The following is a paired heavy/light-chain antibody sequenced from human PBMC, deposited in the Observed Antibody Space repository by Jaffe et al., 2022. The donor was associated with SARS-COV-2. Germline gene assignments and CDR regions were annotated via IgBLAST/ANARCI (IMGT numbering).Heavy chain of an antibody. CDR1: GYSFTDYS. J-gene: IGHJ4*02. D-gene: IGHD3-22*01. CDR3: ARGIWTRGLSDYYLDS. V-gene: IGHV1-3*01. Sequence: QVQLVQSGAEVREPGASVKVSCKASGYSFTDYSMHWVRQAPGQRLEWMGWINAGNGNTKYSQKFQDRVTVTRDMSASTAYMELSSLRSEDTAVYYCARGIWTRGLSDYYLDSWGQGTLVTVST. CDR2: INAGNGNT.
Light chain of an antibody. V-gene: IGKV1-5*03. Sequence: DIQMTQSPSTLSASVGDRVTITCRASQSISSWLAWYQQKPGKAPKLLIYRASSLQSGVPSRFRGSGSGTDFTLTISSLQPDDFATYYCQQYHSYSTFGQGTKLEIK. CDR1: QSISSW. CDR3: QQYHSYST. J-gene: IGKJ2*01. CDR2: RAS.